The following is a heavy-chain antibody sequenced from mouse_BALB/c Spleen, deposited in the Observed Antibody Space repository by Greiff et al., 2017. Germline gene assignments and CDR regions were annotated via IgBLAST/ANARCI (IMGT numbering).Heavy chain of an antibody. CDR3: ARGLLYYAMDY. J-gene: IGHJ4*01. CDR1: GYTFSSYW. D-gene: IGHD3-1*01. Sequence: QVQLQQSGAELMKPGASVKISCKATGYTFSSYWIEWVKQRPGHGLEWIGEILPGSGSTNYNEKFKGKATFTADTSSNTAYMQLSSLTSEDSAVYYCARGLLYYAMDYWGQGTSVTVSS. V-gene: IGHV1-9*01. CDR2: ILPGSGST.